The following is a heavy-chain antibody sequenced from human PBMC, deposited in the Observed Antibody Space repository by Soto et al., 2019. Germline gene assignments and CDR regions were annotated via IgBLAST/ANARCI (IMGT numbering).Heavy chain of an antibody. Sequence: ESLKISCKGSGYSFTSYWISWVRQMPGKGLEWMGRIDPSDSYTNYSPSFQGHVTISADKSISTAYLQWSSLKASDTAMYYCASRVNYGMYTRANDAFDIWGQGTMVTVSS. V-gene: IGHV5-10-1*01. D-gene: IGHD3-16*01. CDR1: GYSFTSYW. CDR3: ASRVNYGMYTRANDAFDI. J-gene: IGHJ3*02. CDR2: IDPSDSYT.